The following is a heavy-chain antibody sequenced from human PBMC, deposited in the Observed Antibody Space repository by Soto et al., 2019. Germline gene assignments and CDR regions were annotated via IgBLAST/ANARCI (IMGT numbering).Heavy chain of an antibody. Sequence: SETLSLTCTVSGGSISSGGYYWSWIRQHPGKGLEWIGYIYYSGCTYYNPSLKSRLTISVDRSKNQFTLQLTSVTVADTAVYYCATSYGNAWYTYWGQGTQVTVSS. CDR2: IYYSGCT. J-gene: IGHJ4*02. V-gene: IGHV4-31*03. D-gene: IGHD6-13*01. CDR3: ATSYGNAWYTY. CDR1: GGSISSGGYY.